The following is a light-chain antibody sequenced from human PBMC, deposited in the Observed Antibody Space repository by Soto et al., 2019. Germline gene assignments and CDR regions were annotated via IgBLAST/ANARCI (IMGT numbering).Light chain of an antibody. CDR3: QQYNSYPWT. J-gene: IGKJ1*01. CDR1: QSISSW. V-gene: IGKV1-5*03. Sequence: DIQMTQSPSTLSASVGDRVTITCRVSQSISSWLAWYQQKPGKAPKLLIYKASSLESGVPSRFSGSGSGTEFTLTISSLQPDDFATYYGQQYNSYPWTFGQGTKVEIK. CDR2: KAS.